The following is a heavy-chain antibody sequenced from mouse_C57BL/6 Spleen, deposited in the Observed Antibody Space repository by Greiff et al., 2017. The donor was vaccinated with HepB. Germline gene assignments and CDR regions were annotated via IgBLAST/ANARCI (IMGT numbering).Heavy chain of an antibody. CDR3: RGYDGSYWYFDV. Sequence: EVKLMESGGGLVQPGGSVKLSCAASGFTFSDAWMDWVRQSPEKGLEWVAEIRNKANNHATYYAESVKGRFTISRDDSKSSVYLQMNSLRAEDTGIDYCRGYDGSYWYFDVWGTGTTVTVSS. CDR1: GFTFSDAW. J-gene: IGHJ1*03. V-gene: IGHV6-6*01. CDR2: IRNKANNHAT. D-gene: IGHD2-2*01.